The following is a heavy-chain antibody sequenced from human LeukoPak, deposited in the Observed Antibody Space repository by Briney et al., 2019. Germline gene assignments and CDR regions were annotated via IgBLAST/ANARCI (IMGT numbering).Heavy chain of an antibody. CDR2: IYYSGGT. Sequence: SETLSLTCTVFGGSISSGGYYWSWIRQHPGKGLEWIGYIYYSGGTYYNPSLKSRVTISVDTSKNQFSLKLSSVTAADTAVYCCARGVGYSRLPFDYWGQGTLVTVSS. D-gene: IGHD5-12*01. J-gene: IGHJ4*02. CDR3: ARGVGYSRLPFDY. CDR1: GGSISSGGYY. V-gene: IGHV4-31*03.